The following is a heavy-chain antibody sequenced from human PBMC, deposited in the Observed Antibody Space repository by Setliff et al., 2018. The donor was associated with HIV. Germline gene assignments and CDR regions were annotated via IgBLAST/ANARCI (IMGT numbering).Heavy chain of an antibody. Sequence: SETLSLTCTVSGGSISSGGYYWSWLRQHPGKGLEWIGYIYYSGSTYYNPSLKSRVTISVDTSKNQFSLKLSSVTAADTAVYYCARGSGSYSMLAFDIWGQGTMVTVSS. CDR3: ARGSGSYSMLAFDI. D-gene: IGHD1-26*01. CDR1: GGSISSGGYY. CDR2: IYYSGST. J-gene: IGHJ3*02. V-gene: IGHV4-31*03.